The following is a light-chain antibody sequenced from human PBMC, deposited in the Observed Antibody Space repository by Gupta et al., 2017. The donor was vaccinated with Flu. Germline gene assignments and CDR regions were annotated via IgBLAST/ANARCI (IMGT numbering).Light chain of an antibody. CDR2: HVS. V-gene: IGLV2-14*04. CDR1: SSDVGGYNY. Sequence: SCTGTSSDVGGYNYVSWYQQHPGKAPKLMIYHVSNRPSGVSKRFSGSKSGNTASLTISGLQAEDEADYYCSSYTSSSTPGALVVFGGGTKLTVL. J-gene: IGLJ2*01. CDR3: SSYTSSSTPGALVV.